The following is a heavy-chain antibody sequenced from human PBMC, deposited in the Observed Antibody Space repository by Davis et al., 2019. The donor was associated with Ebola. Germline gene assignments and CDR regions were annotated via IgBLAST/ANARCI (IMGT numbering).Heavy chain of an antibody. Sequence: PGGSLKLSCAASGFTFSSYAMHWVRQAPGKGLEWVAVISYDGSNKYYADSVKGRFTISRDNSKNTLYLQMNSLRAEDTAVYYCAKLDGSGSYSRPDYWGQGTLVTVSS. J-gene: IGHJ4*02. CDR1: GFTFSSYA. CDR2: ISYDGSNK. V-gene: IGHV3-30-3*01. D-gene: IGHD3-10*01. CDR3: AKLDGSGSYSRPDY.